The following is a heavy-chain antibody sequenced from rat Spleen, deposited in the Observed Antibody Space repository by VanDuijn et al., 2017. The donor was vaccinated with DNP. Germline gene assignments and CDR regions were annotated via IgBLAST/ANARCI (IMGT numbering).Heavy chain of an antibody. J-gene: IGHJ2*01. CDR2: ITNTGASS. CDR1: GFIFSNYW. V-gene: IGHV5-31*01. D-gene: IGHD1-12*02. Sequence: EVQLVESGGGLVQPGRSLKLSCVASGFIFSNYWMTWIRQAPGKGLEWVASITNTGASSYYLDSVKGRFTISRDNAKRTLYLQMDSLRSEDTATYYCTRRIYYYDGTPGYFDYWGQGVMVTVSS. CDR3: TRRIYYYDGTPGYFDY.